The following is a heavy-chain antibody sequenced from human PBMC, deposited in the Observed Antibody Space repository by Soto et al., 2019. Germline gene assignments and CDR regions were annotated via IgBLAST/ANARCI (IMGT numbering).Heavy chain of an antibody. V-gene: IGHV3-23*01. CDR1: GFTFSSYA. D-gene: IGHD2-8*01. CDR2: ISGSGGST. CDR3: AKGTPHCTNGVCAFDS. Sequence: GGSLRLSCASSGFTFSSYAMSWFRQAPGKGLEWVSVISGSGGSTYYADSVKGRFTISRDNSKNTLYLQMNSLRAEDTAVYYCAKGTPHCTNGVCAFDSWGQGTLVTVSS. J-gene: IGHJ4*01.